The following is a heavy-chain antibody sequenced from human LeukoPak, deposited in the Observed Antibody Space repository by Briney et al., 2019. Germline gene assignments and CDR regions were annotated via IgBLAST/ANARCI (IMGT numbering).Heavy chain of an antibody. V-gene: IGHV3-64*01. CDR3: ARSEVRGVGFDY. CDR2: ISSNGGGT. D-gene: IGHD3-10*01. J-gene: IGHJ4*02. CDR1: GFTFSSYA. Sequence: GGSLRLSCAASGFTFSSYAMHWVRQAPGKGLEYVSAISSNGGGTYYANSVKGRFTISRDNSKNTLYLQMGSLRAEDMAVYYCARSEVRGVGFDYWGQGTLVTVSS.